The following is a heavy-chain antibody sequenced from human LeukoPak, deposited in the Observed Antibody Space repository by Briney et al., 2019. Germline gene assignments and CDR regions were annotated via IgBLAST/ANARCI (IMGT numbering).Heavy chain of an antibody. V-gene: IGHV1-69*04. CDR1: GGTFSSYA. D-gene: IGHD4-17*01. CDR3: ARDTSYGDYLKRVAAFDI. J-gene: IGHJ3*02. Sequence: GASVKVSCKASGGTFSSYAISWVRQAPGQGLEWMGRIIPILGIANYAQKFQGRVTITADKSTSTAYMELSSLRSEDTAVYYCARDTSYGDYLKRVAAFDIWGQGTMVTVSS. CDR2: IIPILGIA.